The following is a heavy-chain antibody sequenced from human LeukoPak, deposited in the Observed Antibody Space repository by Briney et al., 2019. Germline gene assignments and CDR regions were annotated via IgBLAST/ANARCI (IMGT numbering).Heavy chain of an antibody. CDR3: AKDLLLWFGELFFGYYFDY. J-gene: IGHJ4*02. D-gene: IGHD3-10*01. Sequence: GGSLRLSCAASGFTFSSYAMSWVRQAPGKGLEWVSAISGSGGSTYYADSVKGRFTISRDNSKNTLYLQMNSLRAEDTAVYYCAKDLLLWFGELFFGYYFDYWGQGTLVTVSS. V-gene: IGHV3-23*01. CDR1: GFTFSSYA. CDR2: ISGSGGST.